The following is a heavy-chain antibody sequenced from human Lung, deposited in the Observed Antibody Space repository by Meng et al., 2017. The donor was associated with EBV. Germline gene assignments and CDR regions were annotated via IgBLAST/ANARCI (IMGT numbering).Heavy chain of an antibody. CDR2: IHYSGRT. CDR1: GGSIRSSSHY. V-gene: IGHV4-39*07. J-gene: IGHJ5*02. Sequence: LQLQGLGPGLGKPSETLSFTRNLSGGSIRSSSHYLDWIRQSPGKGLQWIGSIHYSGRTSYNPSLKSRVTISVDTSKNQFSLKLSSVVAADTAVYYCAREVPMIVMNWLDPWGQGTLVTVFS. D-gene: IGHD3-22*01. CDR3: AREVPMIVMNWLDP.